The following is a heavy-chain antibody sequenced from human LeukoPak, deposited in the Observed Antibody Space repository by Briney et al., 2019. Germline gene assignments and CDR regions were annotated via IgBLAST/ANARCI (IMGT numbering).Heavy chain of an antibody. CDR2: MNPNSGNT. CDR3: ARSSAGRWSNWFDP. Sequence: ASVKVSCKASGYTFTDYYMHWVRQAPGQGLEWMGWMNPNSGNTGYAQKFQGRVTITRNTSISTAYMELSSLRSEDTAVYYCARSSAGRWSNWFDPWGQGTLVTVSS. D-gene: IGHD4-23*01. CDR1: GYTFTDYY. J-gene: IGHJ5*02. V-gene: IGHV1-8*03.